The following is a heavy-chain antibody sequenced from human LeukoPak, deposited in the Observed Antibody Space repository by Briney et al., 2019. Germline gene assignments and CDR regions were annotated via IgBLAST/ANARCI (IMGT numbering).Heavy chain of an antibody. J-gene: IGHJ4*02. V-gene: IGHV3-30*04. CDR2: ISYDGSNK. CDR1: GFTFSSYA. D-gene: IGHD5-24*01. Sequence: GGSLRLSCAASGFTFSSYAMHWVRQAPGKGLEWVAVISYDGSNKYYADSVKGRFTISRDNSKNTLYLQMNSLRAEDTAVYYCVRDSSGYNVYDFDYWGQGTLVTVSS. CDR3: VRDSSGYNVYDFDY.